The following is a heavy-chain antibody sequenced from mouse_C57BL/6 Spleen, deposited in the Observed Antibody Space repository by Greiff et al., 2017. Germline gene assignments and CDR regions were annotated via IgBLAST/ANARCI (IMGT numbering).Heavy chain of an antibody. J-gene: IGHJ4*01. CDR3: ARDNYYGNYFYAMDY. D-gene: IGHD2-1*01. V-gene: IGHV5-16*01. CDR2: INYDGSST. CDR1: GFTFSDYY. Sequence: DVHLVESEGGLVQPGSSMKLSCTASGFTFSDYYMAWVRQVPEKGLEWVANINYDGSSTYYLDSLKSRFIISRDNAKNILYLQMSSLKSEDTATYYCARDNYYGNYFYAMDYWGQGTSVTVSS.